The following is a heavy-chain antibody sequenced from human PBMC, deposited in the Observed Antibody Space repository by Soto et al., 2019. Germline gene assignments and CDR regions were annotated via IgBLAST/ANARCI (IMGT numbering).Heavy chain of an antibody. CDR2: INHSGST. CDR1: GGSFSGYY. J-gene: IGHJ3*02. V-gene: IGHV4-34*01. Sequence: SXTLSLTCAVYGGSFSGYYWSWIRQPPGKGLEWIGEINHSGSTNYNPSLKSRVTISVDTSKNQFSLKLSSVTAADTAVYYCAIASTGYDAFDIWGQGTMVTVSS. CDR3: AIASTGYDAFDI. D-gene: IGHD6-13*01.